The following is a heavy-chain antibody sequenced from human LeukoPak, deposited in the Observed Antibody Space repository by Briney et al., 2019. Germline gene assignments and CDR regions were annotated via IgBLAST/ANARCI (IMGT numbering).Heavy chain of an antibody. CDR1: GGSFSGYY. D-gene: IGHD1-26*01. Sequence: SETLSLTCAVYGGSFSGYYWSWIRQPPGKGLEWIGSIYYSGSTYYNPSLKSRVTISVDTSKNQFSLKLSSVTAADTAVYYCARHLPPRATYFDYWGQGTLVTVSS. J-gene: IGHJ4*02. CDR2: IYYSGST. CDR3: ARHLPPRATYFDY. V-gene: IGHV4-34*01.